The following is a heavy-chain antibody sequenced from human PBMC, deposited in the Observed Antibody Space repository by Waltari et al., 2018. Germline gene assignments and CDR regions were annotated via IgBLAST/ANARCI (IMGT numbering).Heavy chain of an antibody. Sequence: QVQLQQWGAGLLKPSETLSLTCAVYGGSFSGYYWSWIRQPPGKGLEWIGEINHSGSTNDNPSLKSRVTISVDTYKNQFSLKLSSVTAADTAVYYCARGFGLTHRYYYYYYGMDVWGQGTTVTVSS. D-gene: IGHD3-10*01. J-gene: IGHJ6*02. CDR2: INHSGST. CDR3: ARGFGLTHRYYYYYYGMDV. V-gene: IGHV4-34*01. CDR1: GGSFSGYY.